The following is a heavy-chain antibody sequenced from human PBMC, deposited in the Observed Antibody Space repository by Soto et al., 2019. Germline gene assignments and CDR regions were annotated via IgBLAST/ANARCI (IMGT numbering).Heavy chain of an antibody. CDR3: AKFFVAGTRGYFDS. D-gene: IGHD6-19*01. J-gene: IGHJ4*02. CDR2: VTSSSSYI. Sequence: PGGSLRLSCAASGFTFSSYSMNWVRQAPGKGLEWVSSVTSSSSYIYYADSLKGRFTISRDDAKNSLYLQMNSLRAEDTAIYYCAKFFVAGTRGYFDSWGQGTLVTVSS. CDR1: GFTFSSYS. V-gene: IGHV3-21*04.